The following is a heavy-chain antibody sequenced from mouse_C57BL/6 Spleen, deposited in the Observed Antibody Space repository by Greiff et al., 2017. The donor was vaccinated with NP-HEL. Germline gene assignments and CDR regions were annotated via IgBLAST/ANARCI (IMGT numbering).Heavy chain of an antibody. V-gene: IGHV1-64*01. Sequence: QVQLQQSGAELVKPGASVKLSCKASGYTFTSYWMHWVKQRPGQGLEWIGMIHPNSGSTNYNEKFKSKATLTVDKSSSTAYMQLSSLTSEDSAVYYCARGRIYGNYDYWGQGTTLTVSS. CDR1: GYTFTSYW. CDR3: ARGRIYGNYDY. J-gene: IGHJ2*01. D-gene: IGHD2-1*01. CDR2: IHPNSGST.